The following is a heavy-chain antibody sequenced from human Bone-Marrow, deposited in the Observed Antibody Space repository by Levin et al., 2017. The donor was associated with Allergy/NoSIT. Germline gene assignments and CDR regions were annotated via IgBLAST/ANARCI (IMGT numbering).Heavy chain of an antibody. CDR2: IAYDGTNQ. Sequence: GGSLRLSCAASGFTFSNHAMHWVRQAPGKGLEWVALIAYDGTNQYYADSVRGRFTTSRDDSKNTLYLLMNGLRPEDTAVYYCAKLAGSWQDHDAFDIWGQGTMVTVSS. CDR3: AKLAGSWQDHDAFDI. V-gene: IGHV3-30*18. D-gene: IGHD6-13*01. CDR1: GFTFSNHA. J-gene: IGHJ3*02.